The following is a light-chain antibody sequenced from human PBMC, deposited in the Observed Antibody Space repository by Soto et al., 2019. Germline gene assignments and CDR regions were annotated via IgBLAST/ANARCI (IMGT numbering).Light chain of an antibody. V-gene: IGKV3-20*01. CDR3: QHYGTSFT. CDR2: GAS. Sequence: EIVWTQSPGTQSLSPGERATLSCSGSQSISGNYLAWYQQKRGQAPRLVIYGASNRATGIPDRCSGSGSATDFTLTSSRLETEAFAGYYCQHYGTSFTFGPGAKVDLK. J-gene: IGKJ3*01. CDR1: QSISGNY.